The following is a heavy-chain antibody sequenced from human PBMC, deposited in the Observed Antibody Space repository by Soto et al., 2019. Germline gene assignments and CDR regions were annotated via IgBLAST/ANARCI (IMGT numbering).Heavy chain of an antibody. J-gene: IGHJ4*02. CDR2: VYYSGTT. V-gene: IGHV4-61*01. D-gene: IGHD4-17*01. CDR1: GGSVSDKTYY. Sequence: PSETLSLTCSVSGGSVSDKTYYWSWIRQPPGKRLEWIGYVYYSGTTNYNPSLESRVTISVDLSKNRFSLRLSSVTTADTALYYCARTTAVPNTLRSRYFFDYWGQGTLVTVSS. CDR3: ARTTAVPNTLRSRYFFDY.